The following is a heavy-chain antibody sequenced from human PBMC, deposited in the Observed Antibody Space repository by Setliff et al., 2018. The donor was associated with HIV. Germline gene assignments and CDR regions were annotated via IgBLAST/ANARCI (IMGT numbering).Heavy chain of an antibody. Sequence: SETLSLTCTVSGGSISSRSYYWSWLRQPAGKGLEWIGRIYSNGNTDYNPSLKSRVTISEDTSKNQFSLKVNSVTAADTAMYFCAARNSGNPTRHFDYWGQGTLVTVSS. CDR2: IYSNGNT. D-gene: IGHD3-10*01. V-gene: IGHV4-61*02. J-gene: IGHJ4*02. CDR1: GGSISSRSYY. CDR3: AARNSGNPTRHFDY.